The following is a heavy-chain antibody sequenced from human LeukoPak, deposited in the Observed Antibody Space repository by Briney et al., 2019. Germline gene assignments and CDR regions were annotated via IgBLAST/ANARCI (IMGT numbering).Heavy chain of an antibody. CDR2: ISAYNGNT. CDR1: GYTFTSYG. Sequence: ASVKVSCKASGYTFTSYGISWVRQAPGQGLEWMGWISAYNGNTNYAQKLQGRVTMTTDTSTSTAYMELSSLRSEDTAVYYCARDSQKGYSSGWYGYWGQGTLVTVSS. CDR3: ARDSQKGYSSGWYGY. J-gene: IGHJ4*02. D-gene: IGHD6-19*01. V-gene: IGHV1-18*01.